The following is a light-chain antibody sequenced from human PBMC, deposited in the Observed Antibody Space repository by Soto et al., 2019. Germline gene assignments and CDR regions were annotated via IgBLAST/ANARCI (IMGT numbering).Light chain of an antibody. V-gene: IGLV1-44*01. CDR1: SSNIGINT. J-gene: IGLJ3*02. CDR2: SNN. Sequence: QSVLTQPPSASGTPGQSVTISCSGSSSNIGINTVNWYQHLPGAAPKPLIFSNNQRASGVPARFSGSKSGTSASLAISGLQSADEADYYCAAWDDRLSGPVFGGGTKSPS. CDR3: AAWDDRLSGPV.